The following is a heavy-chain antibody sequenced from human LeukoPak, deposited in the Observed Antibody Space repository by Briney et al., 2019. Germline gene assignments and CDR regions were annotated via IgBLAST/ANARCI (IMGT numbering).Heavy chain of an antibody. J-gene: IGHJ4*02. CDR3: ARGEYCSSTSCYRFDS. Sequence: ASVKVSCKASGYTFTGYYIHWVRQAPGQGLEWMGWINPDSGGTNYAQKFQGRVTMTRDTSISTAYMELSRLRSDDTAVYYCARGEYCSSTSCYRFDSWGQGTLVTVSS. CDR1: GYTFTGYY. D-gene: IGHD2-2*01. V-gene: IGHV1-2*02. CDR2: INPDSGGT.